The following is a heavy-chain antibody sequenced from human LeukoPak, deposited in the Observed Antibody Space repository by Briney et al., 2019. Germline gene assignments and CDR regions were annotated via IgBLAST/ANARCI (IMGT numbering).Heavy chain of an antibody. V-gene: IGHV1-69*04. D-gene: IGHD5-18*01. CDR2: IIPILGIA. CDR3: ARGLRGYSYGYRVYYFDY. Sequence: ASVKVSCKASGGTFSSYAISWVRQAPGQGLEWMGRIIPILGIANYAQKFQGRVTITADKSTSTAYMELSSLRSEDTAVYYCARGLRGYSYGYRVYYFDYWGQGTLVTVSS. J-gene: IGHJ4*02. CDR1: GGTFSSYA.